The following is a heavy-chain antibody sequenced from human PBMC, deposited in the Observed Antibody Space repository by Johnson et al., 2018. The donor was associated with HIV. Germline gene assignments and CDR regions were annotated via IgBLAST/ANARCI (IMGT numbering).Heavy chain of an antibody. V-gene: IGHV3-48*04. J-gene: IGHJ3*02. CDR1: GFTFSSYW. Sequence: VQLVESGGGLVQPGGSLRLSCAASGFTFSSYWMSWVRQAPGKGLEWVSYISSSGSTIYYADSVKGRFTISRDNAQNSLYLQMNSLRAEDTAVYYCARDNTRIQLWLRGAFDIWGQGTMVTVSS. D-gene: IGHD5-18*01. CDR2: ISSSGSTI. CDR3: ARDNTRIQLWLRGAFDI.